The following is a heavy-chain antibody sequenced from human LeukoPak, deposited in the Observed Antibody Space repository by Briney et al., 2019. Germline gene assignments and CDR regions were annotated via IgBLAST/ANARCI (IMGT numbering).Heavy chain of an antibody. J-gene: IGHJ4*02. D-gene: IGHD3-10*01. V-gene: IGHV3-48*03. CDR1: GFTLSSCE. CDR3: ARARVPGELNY. CDR2: ISNSGSSK. Sequence: GASLRLSCAASGFTLSSCEMNWVRQAPGKGLEWLSYISNSGSSKYYADSVRGRFPISRDNAKNSLYLQMNSLRAEDTAVYYCARARVPGELNYWGQGTLVTVSS.